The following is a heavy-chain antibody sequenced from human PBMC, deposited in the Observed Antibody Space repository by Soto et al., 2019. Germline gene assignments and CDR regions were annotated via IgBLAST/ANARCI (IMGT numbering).Heavy chain of an antibody. CDR2: INLDGSGT. CDR3: GTAFEY. J-gene: IGHJ4*02. Sequence: DEHLVETGGRLVKPGGSLRLACAASGCTYTNYWKHRVSQVPGKGLVWVSRINLDGSGTSYADSVKGRFTISRDNAKNTLYLQMNSLRAEDSAVYYCGTAFEYWGQGTLVTVSS. V-gene: IGHV3-74*01. CDR1: GCTYTNYW.